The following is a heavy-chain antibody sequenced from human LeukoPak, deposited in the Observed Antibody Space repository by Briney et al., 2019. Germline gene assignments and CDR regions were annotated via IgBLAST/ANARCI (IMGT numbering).Heavy chain of an antibody. CDR2: IRSKPHSYTT. V-gene: IGHV3-73*01. CDR3: TRQDCSGGSCSYVGY. CDR1: GFTFSGSD. Sequence: PGGSLRLSCAASGFTFSGSDMHWVRQASGKGLEWVGLIRSKPHSYTTVYAASVQGRFTISRDDSKNTAYLQMNSLKAEDTAVYYCTRQDCSGGSCSYVGYWGQGTLVTVSS. D-gene: IGHD2-15*01. J-gene: IGHJ4*02.